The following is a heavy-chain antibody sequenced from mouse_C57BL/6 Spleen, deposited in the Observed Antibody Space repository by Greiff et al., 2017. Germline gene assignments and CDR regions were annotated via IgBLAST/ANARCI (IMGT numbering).Heavy chain of an antibody. J-gene: IGHJ4*01. CDR3: ARKDWDGFMDY. CDR1: GYTFTSYT. V-gene: IGHV1-4*01. Sequence: QVQLQQSGAELARPGASVKMSCKASGYTFTSYTMHWVKQRPGQGLEWIGYINPSSGYTKYTQKLKDKATFTADNSSSTAYMQLSSLTSEDSAVYYCARKDWDGFMDYWGQGTSVTVSS. D-gene: IGHD4-1*01. CDR2: INPSSGYT.